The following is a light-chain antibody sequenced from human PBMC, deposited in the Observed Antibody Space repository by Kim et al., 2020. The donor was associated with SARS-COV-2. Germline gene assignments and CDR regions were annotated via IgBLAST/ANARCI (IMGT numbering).Light chain of an antibody. CDR3: QSFDSGLSGLL. Sequence: QGVTISCSGTSSNIGAGFDVHWYQHSPGKAPKLLIFGNTVRPSGVPDRFSGSRSGTSASLAITGLQTEDEADYYCQSFDSGLSGLLFGGGTQLTVL. J-gene: IGLJ2*01. CDR2: GNT. CDR1: SSNIGAGFD. V-gene: IGLV1-40*01.